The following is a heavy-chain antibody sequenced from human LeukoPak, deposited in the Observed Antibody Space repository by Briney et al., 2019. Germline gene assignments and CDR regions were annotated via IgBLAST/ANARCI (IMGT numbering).Heavy chain of an antibody. J-gene: IGHJ4*02. D-gene: IGHD2-15*01. V-gene: IGHV4-34*01. CDR3: ARGGYCSGGSCYPLDY. CDR1: GRSFSGYY. CDR2: INHSGST. Sequence: SETLSLTCAVYGRSFSGYYWSWIRQPPGKGLXXXXXINHSGSTNYNPSLKSRVTISVDTSKNQFSLKLSSVTAADTAVYYCARGGYCSGGSCYPLDYWGQGTLVTVSS.